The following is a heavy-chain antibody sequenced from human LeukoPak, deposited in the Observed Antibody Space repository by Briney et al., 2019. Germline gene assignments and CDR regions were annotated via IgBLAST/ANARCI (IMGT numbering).Heavy chain of an antibody. CDR3: ARGFRHDSSGGGLFDY. CDR1: GFTFRSYA. D-gene: IGHD3-22*01. V-gene: IGHV3-30*04. J-gene: IGHJ4*02. Sequence: PGGSLRLSCAASGFTFRSYAMHWVRQAPGKGLEWEAAVSYDGSNKKYADSVKGRFTISRDNSKNTLYLQMNSLRAEDTAVYYCARGFRHDSSGGGLFDYWGQGTLVTVSS. CDR2: VSYDGSNK.